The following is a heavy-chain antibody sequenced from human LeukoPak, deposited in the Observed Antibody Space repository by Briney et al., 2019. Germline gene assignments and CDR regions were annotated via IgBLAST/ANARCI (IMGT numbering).Heavy chain of an antibody. Sequence: GGSLRLSCAASGFTFDDYAMHWVRQAPGKGLEWVSGISWNSGSIGYADSVKGRFTISRDNAKNSLYLQMNSLRAEDTAVYYCARAHGTGRSCWVDPWGQGTLVTVSS. V-gene: IGHV3-9*01. J-gene: IGHJ5*02. CDR2: ISWNSGSI. D-gene: IGHD3-10*01. CDR3: ARAHGTGRSCWVDP. CDR1: GFTFDDYA.